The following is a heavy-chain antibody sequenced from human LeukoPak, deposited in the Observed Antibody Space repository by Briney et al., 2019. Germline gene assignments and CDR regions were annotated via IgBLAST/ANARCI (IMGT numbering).Heavy chain of an antibody. CDR1: GHTFTSYD. Sequence: ASVKVSCKASGHTFTSYDINWVRQATGQGLEWMGWMNPNSGNTAYAQKFQGRVTMTRNTSISTAYMELSSLRSEDTAVYYCAREDYYDSGSFDPWGQGTLVTVSS. CDR3: AREDYYDSGSFDP. D-gene: IGHD3-22*01. J-gene: IGHJ5*02. V-gene: IGHV1-8*02. CDR2: MNPNSGNT.